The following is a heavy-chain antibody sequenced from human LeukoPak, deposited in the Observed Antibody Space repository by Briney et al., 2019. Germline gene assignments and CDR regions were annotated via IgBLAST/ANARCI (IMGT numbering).Heavy chain of an antibody. CDR2: IYYSGRT. D-gene: IGHD2/OR15-2a*01. J-gene: IGHJ6*03. CDR1: GGSISRSRDY. V-gene: IGHV4-39*07. CDR3: ARILARQFTSFSDSSPYTYYYMDV. Sequence: SETLSLTCTVSGGSISRSRDYWGWIRQPPGKGLEWIGSIYYSGRTYYNPSLKSRGTISVDTSQNQFSLRLSSLTAADTAVYYCARILARQFTSFSDSSPYTYYYMDVWGKGTTVTVSS.